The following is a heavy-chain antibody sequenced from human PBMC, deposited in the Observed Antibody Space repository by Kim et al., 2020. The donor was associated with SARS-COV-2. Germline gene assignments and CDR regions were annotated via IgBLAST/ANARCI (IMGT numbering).Heavy chain of an antibody. CDR1: GFTFSNYA. D-gene: IGHD2-8*01. Sequence: GGSLRLSCAASGFTFSNYAMSWVRQAPGKGLEWVSTITGSGGSTYYADSVKGRFTISRDNSKNTLYLQMNSLRAEDTAVYFCAKTNPPADYWGQGTVVTVSS. J-gene: IGHJ4*02. CDR3: AKTNPPADY. CDR2: ITGSGGST. V-gene: IGHV3-23*01.